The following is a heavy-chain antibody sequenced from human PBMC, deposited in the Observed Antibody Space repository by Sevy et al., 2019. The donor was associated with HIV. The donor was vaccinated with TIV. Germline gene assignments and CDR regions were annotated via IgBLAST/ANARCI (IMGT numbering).Heavy chain of an antibody. D-gene: IGHD3-22*01. J-gene: IGHJ3*02. CDR1: GFTFSSYA. V-gene: IGHV3-23*01. CDR3: AGGRYDSSGSFDAFDI. CDR2: IFGDGDIT. Sequence: GGSLRLSCAASGFTFSSYAMNWVRQAPGKGLEWVSSIFGDGDITYYADSVKGRFTISRDKSKNTLYLQMHSLRAEDTAVYYRAGGRYDSSGSFDAFDIWGQGTMVTVSS.